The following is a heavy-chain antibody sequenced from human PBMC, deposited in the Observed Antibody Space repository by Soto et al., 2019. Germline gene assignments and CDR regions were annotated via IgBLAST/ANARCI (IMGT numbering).Heavy chain of an antibody. Sequence: GGSLRLSCAASGFTFSSYGMHWVRQAPGKGLEWVAVISYDGSNKYYADSVKDRFTTSRDNSKNTLYLQMNSLRAEDTAVYYCANSIAXADNGGGGRYYYYGMDVWGQGTTVTVSS. CDR1: GFTFSSYG. CDR3: ANSIAXADNGGGGRYYYYGMDV. V-gene: IGHV3-30*18. CDR2: ISYDGSNK. D-gene: IGHD6-13*01. J-gene: IGHJ6*02.